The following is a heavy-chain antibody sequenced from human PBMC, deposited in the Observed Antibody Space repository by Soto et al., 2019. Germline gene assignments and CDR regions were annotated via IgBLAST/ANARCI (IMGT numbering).Heavy chain of an antibody. CDR1: GDSVSSRGYY. J-gene: IGHJ4*02. D-gene: IGHD3-10*01. CDR2: ISYSGST. Sequence: TSETLSLTCTVSGDSVSSRGYYWSWIRQHPGKGLEWIGYISYSGSTDYNPSLKSRVTISADTSRSQFSLKLTSVTAADTAVYYCARDSSGTFHPFDRWGQGTLVTVSS. CDR3: ARDSSGTFHPFDR. V-gene: IGHV4-31*03.